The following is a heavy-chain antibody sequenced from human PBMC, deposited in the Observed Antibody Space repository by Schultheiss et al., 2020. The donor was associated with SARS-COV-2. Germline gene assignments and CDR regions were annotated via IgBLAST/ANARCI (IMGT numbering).Heavy chain of an antibody. CDR1: GFTFSSYA. V-gene: IGHV3-30*07. Sequence: GESLKISCAASGFTFSSYAMHWVRQAPGKGLEWVALISYDGSNKYYAESVKGRFTISRDNAKNSLYLQMNRLRAEDTAVYYCARGGEEFLYYFDYWGLGTLVTVSS. D-gene: IGHD3-16*01. CDR3: ARGGEEFLYYFDY. J-gene: IGHJ4*02. CDR2: ISYDGSNK.